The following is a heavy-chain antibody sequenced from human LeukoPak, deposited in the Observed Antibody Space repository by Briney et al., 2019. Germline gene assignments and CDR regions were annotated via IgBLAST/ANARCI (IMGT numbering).Heavy chain of an antibody. CDR2: INHSGST. J-gene: IGHJ4*02. V-gene: IGHV4-34*01. Sequence: SETLSLTCAVYGGSFSGYYWSWIRQPPGKGLEWIGEINHSGSTNHNPSLKSRVTISVDTSKNQFSLKLSSVTAADTAVYYCARASYFLVLFDYWGQGTLVTVSS. CDR3: ARASYFLVLFDY. D-gene: IGHD6-13*01. CDR1: GGSFSGYY.